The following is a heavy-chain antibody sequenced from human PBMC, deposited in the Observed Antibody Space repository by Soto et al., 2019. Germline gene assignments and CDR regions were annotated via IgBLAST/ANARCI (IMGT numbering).Heavy chain of an antibody. CDR2: INHSGST. CDR1: GGSFSGYY. D-gene: IGHD3-22*01. Sequence: QVQLQQWGAGLLKPSETLSLTCAVYGGSFSGYYWSWIRQPPGKGLEWIGEINHSGSTNYNPSLKSRVPISVDTSKNQCSLKLSSVTAADTAVYYCARRGPGSSGYYYFDYWGQGTLVTVSS. J-gene: IGHJ4*02. CDR3: ARRGPGSSGYYYFDY. V-gene: IGHV4-34*02.